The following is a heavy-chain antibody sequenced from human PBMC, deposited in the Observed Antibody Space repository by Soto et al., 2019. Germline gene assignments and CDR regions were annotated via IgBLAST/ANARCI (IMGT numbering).Heavy chain of an antibody. J-gene: IGHJ4*02. CDR1: GFTFSSYA. CDR3: ARGCRRSVVIYDSSGCLLDY. V-gene: IGHV3-30-3*01. Sequence: QPGGSLRLSCAASGFTFSSYAMHWVRQAPGKGLEWVAVISYDGSNKYYADSVKGRFTISRDNSKNTLYLQMNSLRAEDTAVYYCARGCRRSVVIYDSSGCLLDYWGQVHLVTVSS. CDR2: ISYDGSNK. D-gene: IGHD3-22*01.